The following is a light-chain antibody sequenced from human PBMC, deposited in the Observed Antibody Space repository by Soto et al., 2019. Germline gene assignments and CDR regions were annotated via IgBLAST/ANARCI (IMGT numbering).Light chain of an antibody. CDR1: ESVTSTY. J-gene: IGKJ1*01. CDR2: GVS. V-gene: IGKV3-20*01. CDR3: QQYGSSRT. Sequence: EIVLTQSPGTLSLSPGERATLSCRASESVTSTYLAWYQHKPGQAPRLLIYGVSSRATGIPDRFSGSGSGTDFTLTISRLEPEDFAVYYCQQYGSSRTFGQGTKVE.